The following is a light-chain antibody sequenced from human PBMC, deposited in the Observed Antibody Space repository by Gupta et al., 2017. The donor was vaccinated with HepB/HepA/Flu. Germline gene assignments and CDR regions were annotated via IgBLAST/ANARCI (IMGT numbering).Light chain of an antibody. Sequence: ETVLTQSPATLSLPPGERATLSCRASQNSSSYLAWYQQKPGQSPSLLIYDTSSRATDAPARFSGSGSGTYFTLTIISLEPQDFAVYYCQQRSNWPPFTFGQGTRLELK. J-gene: IGKJ5*01. V-gene: IGKV3-11*01. CDR3: QQRSNWPPFT. CDR2: DTS. CDR1: QNSSSY.